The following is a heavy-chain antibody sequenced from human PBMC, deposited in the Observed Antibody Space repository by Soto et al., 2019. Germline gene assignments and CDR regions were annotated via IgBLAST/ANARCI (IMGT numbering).Heavy chain of an antibody. J-gene: IGHJ5*02. D-gene: IGHD1-26*01. CDR1: GFTFSSYG. CDR3: ARGPSHGELDP. CDR2: IWYDGSNK. V-gene: IGHV3-33*01. Sequence: GESLKISCAASGFTFSSYGMHWVRQAPGKGLEWVAVIWYDGSNKYYADSVKGRFTISRDNSKNTLYLQMNSLRAEDTAVYYCARGPSHGELDPWGQGTLVTVSS.